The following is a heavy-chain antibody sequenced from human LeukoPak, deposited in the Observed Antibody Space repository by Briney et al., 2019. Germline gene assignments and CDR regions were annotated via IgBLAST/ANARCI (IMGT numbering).Heavy chain of an antibody. CDR2: FDPEDGET. V-gene: IGHV1-24*01. CDR1: GYTLTELS. D-gene: IGHD1-26*01. J-gene: IGHJ3*02. CDR3: ATGKHGSYSAFDI. Sequence: ASVKVSCKVSGYTLTELSMHWVRQAPGKGLEWMGGFDPEDGETIYAQKFQGRVTMAEDTSTDTAYMELSSLRSEDTAVYYCATGKHGSYSAFDIWGQGTMVTVSS.